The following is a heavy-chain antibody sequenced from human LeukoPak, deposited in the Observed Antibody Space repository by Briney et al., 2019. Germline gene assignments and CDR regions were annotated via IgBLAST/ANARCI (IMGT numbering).Heavy chain of an antibody. CDR1: GFTFSSYS. Sequence: GGSLRLSCAASGFTFSSYSMNWVRQAPGKGLEWVSSITGDSKYIYYADSVRGRFTISRDNAKNSLYLQMNSLRAEDTAVYYCARDFDYGVYWGQGTMVTVSS. CDR2: ITGDSKYI. J-gene: IGHJ4*02. V-gene: IGHV3-21*01. CDR3: ARDFDYGVY.